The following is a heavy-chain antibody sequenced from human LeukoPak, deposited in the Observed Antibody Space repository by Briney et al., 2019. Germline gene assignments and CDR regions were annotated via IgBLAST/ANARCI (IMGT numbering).Heavy chain of an antibody. CDR2: IYTSGST. Sequence: SETLSLTCTVSGGSISSGGYYWSWIRQPPGKGLEWIGRIYTSGSTNYNPSLKSRVTMSVDTSKNQFSLKLSSVTAADTAVYYCARGHDFWSGYLLWGQGTLVTVSS. V-gene: IGHV4-61*02. D-gene: IGHD3-3*01. J-gene: IGHJ4*02. CDR1: GGSISSGGYY. CDR3: ARGHDFWSGYLL.